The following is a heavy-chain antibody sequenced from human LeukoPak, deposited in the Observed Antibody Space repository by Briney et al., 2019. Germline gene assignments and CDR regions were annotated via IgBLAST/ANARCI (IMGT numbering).Heavy chain of an antibody. CDR1: GFTFSSYG. V-gene: IGHV3-23*01. J-gene: IGHJ4*02. CDR2: ISGSGGST. Sequence: PGGSLRLSCAASGFTFSSYGMSWVRQAPGKGLEWVSAISGSGGSTYYADSVKGWFTISRDNSKNTLYLQMNSLRAEDTAVYYCAKDHDGYYDSSGYFNYFDYWGQGTLVTVSS. D-gene: IGHD3-22*01. CDR3: AKDHDGYYDSSGYFNYFDY.